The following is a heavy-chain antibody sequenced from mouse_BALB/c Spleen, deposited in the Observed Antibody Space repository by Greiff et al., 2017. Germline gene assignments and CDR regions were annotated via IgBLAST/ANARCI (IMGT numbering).Heavy chain of an antibody. J-gene: IGHJ2*01. CDR3: ARGAYYGSGGYYFDY. D-gene: IGHD1-1*01. CDR1: GYTFSSYW. Sequence: QVQLQQSGAELMKPGASVKISCKATGYTFSSYWIEWVKQRPGHGLEWIGEILPGSGSTNYNEKFKGKATFTADTSSNTAYMQLSSLTSEDSAVYYCARGAYYGSGGYYFDYWGQGTTLTVSS. V-gene: IGHV1-9*01. CDR2: ILPGSGST.